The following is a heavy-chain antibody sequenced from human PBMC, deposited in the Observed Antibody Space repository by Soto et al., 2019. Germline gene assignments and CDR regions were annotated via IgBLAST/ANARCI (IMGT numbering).Heavy chain of an antibody. D-gene: IGHD2-2*01. CDR3: ARSKAAMNYYYYYYMDV. V-gene: IGHV4-59*01. CDR2: IYYSGST. J-gene: IGHJ6*03. Sequence: QVQLQESGPGLVKPSETLSLTCTVSGGSISSYYWSWIRQPPGKGLEWIGYIYYSGSTNYNPSLKRRVTISVDTVKNQFSLKLSSVTAADTAVYYCARSKAAMNYYYYYYMDVWGKGTTVTVSS. CDR1: GGSISSYY.